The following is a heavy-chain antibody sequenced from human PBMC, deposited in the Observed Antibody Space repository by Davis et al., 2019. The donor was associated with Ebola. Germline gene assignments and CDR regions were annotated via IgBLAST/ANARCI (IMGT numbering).Heavy chain of an antibody. Sequence: ASVKVSCKASGYTLTDYQMHWVRQAPGQGLEWMGVINPSAGYTNYAQTFQGRVTITRDTSRSTVYMEVIRLRSEDTAVYYCARDGPDYYGLDVWGQGTAVTVSS. CDR3: ARDGPDYYGLDV. CDR2: INPSAGYT. J-gene: IGHJ6*02. V-gene: IGHV1-46*01. CDR1: GYTLTDYQ.